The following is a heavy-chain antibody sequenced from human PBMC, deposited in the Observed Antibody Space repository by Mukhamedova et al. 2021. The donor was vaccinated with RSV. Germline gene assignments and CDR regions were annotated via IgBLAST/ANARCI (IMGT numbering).Heavy chain of an antibody. V-gene: IGHV3-11*01. CDR2: ISTSGGIR. Sequence: IRQAPGKGLEWVSYISTSGGIRYYADSLKSRFTISRDNAKNSLYVQMNNLRAEDTAVYYCARVRGYGLDVWGQGTTVTVSS. J-gene: IGHJ6*02. CDR3: ARVRGYGLDV.